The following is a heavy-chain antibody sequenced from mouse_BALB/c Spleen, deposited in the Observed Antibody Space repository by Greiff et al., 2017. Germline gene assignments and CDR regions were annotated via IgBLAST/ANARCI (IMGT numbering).Heavy chain of an antibody. D-gene: IGHD2-1*01. J-gene: IGHJ4*01. CDR2: IWGDGST. V-gene: IGHV2-6-7*01. CDR1: GFSLTGYG. Sequence: VQLQQSGPGLVAPSQSLSITCTVSGFSLTGYGVNWVRQPPGKGLEWLGMIWGDGSTDYNSALKSRLSISKDNSKSQVFLKMNSLQTDDTARYYCASLYYGNYDAMDYWGQGTSVTVSS. CDR3: ASLYYGNYDAMDY.